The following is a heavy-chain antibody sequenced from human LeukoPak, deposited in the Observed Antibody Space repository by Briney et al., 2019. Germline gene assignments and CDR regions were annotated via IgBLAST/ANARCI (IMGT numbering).Heavy chain of an antibody. CDR3: AACAAAGPYYYYYMDV. D-gene: IGHD6-13*01. V-gene: IGHV1-69*05. J-gene: IGHJ6*03. CDR2: IIPIFGTA. Sequence: SVKVSCKASGGTFSSYAISWVRQAPGQGLEWMGGIIPIFGTANYAQKFQGRVTITTDESTSTAYMELSSLRSEDTAVYYCAACAAAGPYYYYYMDVWGKGTTVTVSS. CDR1: GGTFSSYA.